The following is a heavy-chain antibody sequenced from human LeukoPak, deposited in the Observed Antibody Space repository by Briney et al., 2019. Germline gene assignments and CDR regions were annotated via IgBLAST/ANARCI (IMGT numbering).Heavy chain of an antibody. CDR1: GFTFSSYG. J-gene: IGHJ4*02. D-gene: IGHD2-15*01. CDR3: ARDLSRQLLLFDY. CDR2: ISYDGSDK. V-gene: IGHV3-30*03. Sequence: GGSLRLSCAASGFTFSSYGMHWVRQAPGKGLDWVAVISYDGSDKYFADSVKGRFTISRDNAKNTLYLQMHSLRPEDTAVYYCARDLSRQLLLFDYRGQGTLFTVS.